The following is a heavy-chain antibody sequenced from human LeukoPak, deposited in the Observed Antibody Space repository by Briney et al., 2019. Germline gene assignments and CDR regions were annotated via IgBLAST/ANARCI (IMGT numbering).Heavy chain of an antibody. Sequence: ASVTVSFKASGYTFTCYYMHWVRQAPGQGLELMGWINPNSGGTNYEQKFQGRGTITRDTSISTAYMDLSRLRSDDSVVYYCARGKQHYFDYWGRGTVVSVSS. CDR2: INPNSGGT. CDR3: ARGKQHYFDY. J-gene: IGHJ4*02. CDR1: GYTFTCYY. V-gene: IGHV1-2*02.